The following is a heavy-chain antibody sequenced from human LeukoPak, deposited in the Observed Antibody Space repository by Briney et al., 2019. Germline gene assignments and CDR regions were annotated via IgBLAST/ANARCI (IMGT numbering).Heavy chain of an antibody. CDR2: IIPILGIA. CDR1: GGTFSSYA. Sequence: SVKVSCKASGGTFSSYAINWVRQAPGQGLEWMGRIIPILGIANYAQKFQGRVTITADKSTSTAYMELSSLRSEDTAVYYCARGSSPYGYYQDYWGQGTLVTVSS. CDR3: ARGSSPYGYYQDY. V-gene: IGHV1-69*04. J-gene: IGHJ4*02. D-gene: IGHD4-17*01.